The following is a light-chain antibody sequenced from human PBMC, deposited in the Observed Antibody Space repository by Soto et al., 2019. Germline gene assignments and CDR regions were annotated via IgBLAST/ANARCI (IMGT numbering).Light chain of an antibody. CDR1: QSISSY. CDR3: QQLNSYPLT. CDR2: HAS. Sequence: DIHMSQSPSSLSASVGYRFTITCRASQSISSYLNWYQQKPGKAPKLLIYHASSLESGVPSRFRGSGSGTESTLTISSLPPEDFETYSCQQLNSYPLTFGGGTKVDI. J-gene: IGKJ4*01. V-gene: IGKV1-9*01.